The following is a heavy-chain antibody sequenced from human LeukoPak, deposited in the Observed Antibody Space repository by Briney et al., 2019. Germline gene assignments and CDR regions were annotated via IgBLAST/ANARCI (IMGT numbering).Heavy chain of an antibody. Sequence: PGGSLRLSCAASGFTFSTYIMNWVRQAPGKGLEWVANIKQDGSEKYYVDSVKGRFTISRDNAKNSLFLQMNSLRADDTAVYYCARDKDVGATLLDYWGQGTLVTVSS. CDR3: ARDKDVGATLLDY. D-gene: IGHD1-26*01. J-gene: IGHJ4*02. CDR1: GFTFSTYI. V-gene: IGHV3-7*01. CDR2: IKQDGSEK.